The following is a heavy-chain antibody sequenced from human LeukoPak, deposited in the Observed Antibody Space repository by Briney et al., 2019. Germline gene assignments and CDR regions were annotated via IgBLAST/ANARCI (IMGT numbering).Heavy chain of an antibody. CDR1: GFIFSDYY. V-gene: IGHV3-11*01. J-gene: IGHJ4*02. D-gene: IGHD5-12*01. Sequence: GVSLRLSCAASGFIFSDYYMSWIRQAPGKGLEGVSYISSSGSTMYYTDSVKGRFTISRDNAKDSLYLQMSSLRAEDTAVYYCARDPGSGYEEHFDYWGKGTLVTVSS. CDR2: ISSSGSTM. CDR3: ARDPGSGYEEHFDY.